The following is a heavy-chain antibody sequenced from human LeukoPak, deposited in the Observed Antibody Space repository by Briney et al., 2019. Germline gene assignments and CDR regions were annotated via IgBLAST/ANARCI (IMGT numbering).Heavy chain of an antibody. J-gene: IGHJ3*02. CDR3: ARDPGAGGAFDI. Sequence: SETLSLTCTVSGGSISSSSYYWGWIRQPPGKGLEWIGSIYYSGSTYYNPSLKSRVTISVDTSKNQFSLKLSSVTAADTAVYYCARDPGAGGAFDIWGQGTMVTVSS. CDR1: GGSISSSSYY. D-gene: IGHD1-14*01. V-gene: IGHV4-39*07. CDR2: IYYSGST.